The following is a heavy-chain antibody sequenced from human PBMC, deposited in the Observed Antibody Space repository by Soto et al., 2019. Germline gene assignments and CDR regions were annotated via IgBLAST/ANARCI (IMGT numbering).Heavy chain of an antibody. V-gene: IGHV3-48*02. Sequence: SVKGRFTISRDNAKNSLYLQMNSLRDEDTAVYYCARGWGEWELLCDYWGQGTLVTVSS. CDR3: ARGWGEWELLCDY. D-gene: IGHD1-26*01. J-gene: IGHJ4*02.